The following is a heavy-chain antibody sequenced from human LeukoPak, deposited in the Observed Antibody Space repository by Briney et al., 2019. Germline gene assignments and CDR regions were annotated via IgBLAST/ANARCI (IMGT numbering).Heavy chain of an antibody. J-gene: IGHJ4*02. CDR3: ARGWPTGRVVVITPFDY. D-gene: IGHD3-22*01. Sequence: WASVKVSCKASGYTFTSYDINWVRQATGQGLEWMGWMNPNSGNTGYAQKFQGRVTMTRNTSISTAYMELSSLRSEDTAVYYCARGWPTGRVVVITPFDYWGQGTLVTVSS. CDR1: GYTFTSYD. CDR2: MNPNSGNT. V-gene: IGHV1-8*01.